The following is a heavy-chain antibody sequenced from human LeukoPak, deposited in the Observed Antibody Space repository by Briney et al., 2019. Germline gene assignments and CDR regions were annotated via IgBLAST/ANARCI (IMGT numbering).Heavy chain of an antibody. CDR1: GGSISSYY. CDR2: IYYSGST. J-gene: IGHJ4*02. D-gene: IGHD3-10*01. V-gene: IGHV4-59*01. CDR3: ARPNTMVRGVRPYYFDY. Sequence: KPSETLSLTCTVSGGSISSYYWSWIRQPPGKGLEWIGYIYYSGSTNYNPSLKSRVTISVDTSKNQFSLKLSSVTAADTAVYYCARPNTMVRGVRPYYFDYWGQGTLVTVSS.